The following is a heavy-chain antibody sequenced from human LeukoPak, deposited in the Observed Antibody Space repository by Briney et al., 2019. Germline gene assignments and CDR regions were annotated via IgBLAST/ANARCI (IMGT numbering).Heavy chain of an antibody. V-gene: IGHV4-39*01. Sequence: SETLSLTCTVSGGSISSSNYYWGWIRRPPGKGLEWIGNIFYSGSTYYNPSLKSRVTISVDTSKNQFSLRLSSVTAADTAVYYCAGLVVVTATIDYWGQGTLVTVSS. D-gene: IGHD2-21*02. CDR3: AGLVVVTATIDY. CDR2: IFYSGST. J-gene: IGHJ4*02. CDR1: GGSISSSNYY.